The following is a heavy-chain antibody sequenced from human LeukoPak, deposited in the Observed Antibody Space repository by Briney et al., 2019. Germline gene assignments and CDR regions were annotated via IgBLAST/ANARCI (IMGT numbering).Heavy chain of an antibody. CDR2: IKSKTDGGTT. J-gene: IGHJ4*02. CDR3: TTDPSGLWFGDPEDY. Sequence: GGSLRLSCAASGFTFSNAWMSWVRQAPGKGLEWVGRIKSKTDGGTTDYAAPVKGRFTISRDDSKNTLYLQMNSLKTEDTAVYYCTTDPSGLWFGDPEDYWGQGTLVTVSS. D-gene: IGHD3-10*01. CDR1: GFTFSNAW. V-gene: IGHV3-15*01.